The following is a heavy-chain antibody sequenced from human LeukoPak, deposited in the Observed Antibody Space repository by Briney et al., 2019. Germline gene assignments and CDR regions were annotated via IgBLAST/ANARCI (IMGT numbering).Heavy chain of an antibody. V-gene: IGHV1-2*06. CDR2: INPNSGGT. Sequence: ASVKVSCKASGYTFTGYYMHWVQQAPGQGLEWMGRINPNSGGTNYAQKFQGRVTMTRDTSISTAYMELSRLRSDDTAVYYCARVEGSSWYVRYDYWGQGTLVTVSS. CDR1: GYTFTGYY. D-gene: IGHD6-13*01. J-gene: IGHJ4*02. CDR3: ARVEGSSWYVRYDY.